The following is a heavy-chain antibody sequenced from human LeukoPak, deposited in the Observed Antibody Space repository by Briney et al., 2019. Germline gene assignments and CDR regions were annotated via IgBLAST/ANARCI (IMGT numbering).Heavy chain of an antibody. CDR3: ARSAAAEDY. CDR1: GFTLSDYY. Sequence: GGSLRLSCAASGFTLSDYYMTWIRQAPGKGLEWISYITSSGSTKYYADSVEGRFTISRDNAKNSLYLQMNSLRAEDTAVYYCARSAAAEDYWGQGTLVTVSS. J-gene: IGHJ4*02. D-gene: IGHD6-13*01. CDR2: ITSSGSTK. V-gene: IGHV3-11*01.